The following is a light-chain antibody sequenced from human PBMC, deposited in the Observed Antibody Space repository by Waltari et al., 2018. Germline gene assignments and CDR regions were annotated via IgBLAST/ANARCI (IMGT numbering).Light chain of an antibody. CDR3: LQYNIYPWT. Sequence: DIQMTQSPSTLSASVGDRVTITCRASQSISNWLAWYQQKPGKAPKFLFYKASSLESGVPSRFSGSGSGTEFTLTISSLQPDDFATYYCLQYNIYPWTFGQGTKVEIK. CDR1: QSISNW. J-gene: IGKJ1*01. CDR2: KAS. V-gene: IGKV1-5*03.